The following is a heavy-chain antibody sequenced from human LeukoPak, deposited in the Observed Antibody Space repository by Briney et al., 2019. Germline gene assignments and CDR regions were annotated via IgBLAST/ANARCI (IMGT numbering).Heavy chain of an antibody. CDR2: VKQDGSEK. CDR3: ARIKYGLYYFDY. D-gene: IGHD4-17*01. J-gene: IGHJ4*02. V-gene: IGHV3-7*03. CDR1: GFTFSSYA. Sequence: PGRSLRLSCAASGFTFSSYAMHWVRQAPGKGLEWVANVKQDGSEKYYVDSVKGRFTISRDNAKNSLYLQMNSLRAEDTAVYYCARIKYGLYYFDYWGQGTLVTVSS.